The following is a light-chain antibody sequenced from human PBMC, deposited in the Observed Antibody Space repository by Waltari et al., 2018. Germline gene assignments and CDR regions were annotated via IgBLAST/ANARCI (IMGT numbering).Light chain of an antibody. V-gene: IGKV1-39*01. CDR2: AAS. J-gene: IGKJ2*01. CDR3: QQSYSSPYT. Sequence: DTQMTQSPSSPSASVGDRVTITCRASQSISTYLNWYQQKPGKAPKLLIYAASSLQSGVSSRFSGSGSGTDFTLTISSLQPEDFATYYCQQSYSSPYTFGQGTKLDLK. CDR1: QSISTY.